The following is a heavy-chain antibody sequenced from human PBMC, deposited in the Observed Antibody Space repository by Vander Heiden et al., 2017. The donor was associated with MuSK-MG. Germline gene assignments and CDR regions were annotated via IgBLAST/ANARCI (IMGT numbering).Heavy chain of an antibody. D-gene: IGHD5-12*01. CDR1: GFTFSSYA. CDR2: ISGSGGST. V-gene: IGHV3-23*01. Sequence: EVQLLESGGGLVQPGGSLRLSCAASGFTFSSYAMSWVRQAPGKGLEWVSAISGSGGSTYYADSGKGRFTISRDNSKNTLYMQMNRLRAEETAVYYCAKVATGGPTRDAFDIWGQGTMVTVSS. CDR3: AKVATGGPTRDAFDI. J-gene: IGHJ3*02.